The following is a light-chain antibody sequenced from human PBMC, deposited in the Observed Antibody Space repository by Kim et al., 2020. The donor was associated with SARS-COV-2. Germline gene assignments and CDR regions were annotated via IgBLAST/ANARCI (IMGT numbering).Light chain of an antibody. CDR3: NSRDSNDYVV. V-gene: IGLV3-19*01. CDR2: GKD. J-gene: IGLJ2*01. CDR1: SLRTYY. Sequence: ELTQDPAVSVALGQTVRITCQGDSLRTYYATWYQQKPGQAPKVVIYGKDNRPSGVPDRFSGSSSGNTAYLTITGTQAGDEADYYCNSRDSNDYVVFGGGTKVTVL.